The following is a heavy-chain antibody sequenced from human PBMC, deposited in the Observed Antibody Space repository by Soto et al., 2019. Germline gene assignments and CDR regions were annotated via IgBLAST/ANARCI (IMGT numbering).Heavy chain of an antibody. V-gene: IGHV4-34*01. CDR1: GGSFSGYY. CDR3: ARVGTAAGIVY. D-gene: IGHD6-13*01. Sequence: SETLSLTCAVYGGSFSGYYWSWIRQPPGKGLEWIGEINHSGSTNYNPSLKSRVTISVDTSKNQFSLKLSSVTAADTAVYYCARVGTAAGIVYWGQGTLVT. CDR2: INHSGST. J-gene: IGHJ4*02.